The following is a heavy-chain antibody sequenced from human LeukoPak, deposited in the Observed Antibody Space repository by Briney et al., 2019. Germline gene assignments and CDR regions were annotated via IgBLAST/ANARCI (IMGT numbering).Heavy chain of an antibody. CDR3: ARVTGYMIEDYFDY. CDR2: IYYSGST. D-gene: IGHD3-22*01. Sequence: SETLSLTCTVSGGSISSYYWSWIRQPPGKGLEWIGFIYYSGSTNYNPSLKSRVTISVDTSKNQFSLKLSSVTAADTAVYYCARVTGYMIEDYFDYWGQGTLVTVSS. J-gene: IGHJ4*02. CDR1: GGSISSYY. V-gene: IGHV4-59*01.